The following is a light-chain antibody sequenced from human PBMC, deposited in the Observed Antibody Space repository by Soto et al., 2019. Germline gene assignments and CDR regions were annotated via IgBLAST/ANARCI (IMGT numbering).Light chain of an antibody. J-gene: IGKJ5*01. Sequence: DNQKTQSPSSLSASVRDRVTISGRASQSISNYLNWYQQRPGKAPKLLIYAASSLQSGVPSRFSGSGSGTDFTLTISSLQPEDFVAYYCQQTYSTPSTIDQGTRLDIK. CDR3: QQTYSTPST. CDR2: AAS. CDR1: QSISNY. V-gene: IGKV1-39*01.